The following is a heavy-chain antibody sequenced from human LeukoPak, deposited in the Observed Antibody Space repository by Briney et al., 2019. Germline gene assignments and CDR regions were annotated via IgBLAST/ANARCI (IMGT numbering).Heavy chain of an antibody. V-gene: IGHV3-20*04. D-gene: IGHD1-26*01. J-gene: IGHJ4*02. CDR2: INWNGGNT. CDR1: GFTFDDYA. CDR3: AATYSGNWEFDY. Sequence: PGGSLTLSCAASGFTFDDYAMSWVRQAPGKGLEWVSGINWNGGNTGSADSVKGRFTISRDNAKNSLYLQMNSLRAEDTALYYCAATYSGNWEFDYWGQGTLVTVSS.